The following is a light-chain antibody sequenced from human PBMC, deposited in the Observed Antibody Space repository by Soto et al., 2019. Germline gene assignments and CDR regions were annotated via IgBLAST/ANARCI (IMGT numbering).Light chain of an antibody. J-gene: IGKJ4*01. CDR1: QSVLYSSNNKNY. Sequence: DIVMTQSPDSLAVSLGERATINCKSSQSVLYSSNNKNYLAWYQQKPGQPPKLLIYWASTRESGVPDRFSGSGSGTDFTLTISSLQAEDVAVYYCQQYYSTLALTFGGVTKVDIK. CDR3: QQYYSTLALT. CDR2: WAS. V-gene: IGKV4-1*01.